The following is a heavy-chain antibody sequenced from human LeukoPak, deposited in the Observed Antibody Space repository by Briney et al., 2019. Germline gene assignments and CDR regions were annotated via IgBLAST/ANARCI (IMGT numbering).Heavy chain of an antibody. V-gene: IGHV1-18*01. CDR3: ARLGKTWILSYYYYYYMDV. J-gene: IGHJ6*03. CDR1: GYTFTSYG. D-gene: IGHD3-3*01. Sequence: GASVKVSCKASGYTFTSYGISRVRQAPGQGLEWMGWISAYNGSTNYAQKLQGRVTMTTDTSTSTAYMELRSLRSDDTAVYYCARLGKTWILSYYYYYYMDVWGKGTTVTVSS. CDR2: ISAYNGST.